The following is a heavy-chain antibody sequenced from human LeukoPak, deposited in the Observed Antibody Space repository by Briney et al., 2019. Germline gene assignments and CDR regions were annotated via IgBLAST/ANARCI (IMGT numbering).Heavy chain of an antibody. D-gene: IGHD3-10*01. J-gene: IGHJ6*03. V-gene: IGHV3-30*02. CDR3: AKDADMVRGVIITYYYYYMDV. Sequence: GGSLRLSCAASGFTFSSYGMHWVRQAPGKGLEWAAFIRYDGSNKYYADSVKGRFTISRDNSKNTLYLQMNSLRAEDTAVYYCAKDADMVRGVIITYYYYYMDVWGKGTTVTVSS. CDR2: IRYDGSNK. CDR1: GFTFSSYG.